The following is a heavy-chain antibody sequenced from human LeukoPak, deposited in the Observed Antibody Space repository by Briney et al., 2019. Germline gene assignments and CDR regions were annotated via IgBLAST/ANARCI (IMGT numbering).Heavy chain of an antibody. J-gene: IGHJ3*01. Sequence: PGGSLTLSCAASGFTFSNYWITWVRRAPGKGLEWVANIRRDGSETHYVDSVMGRFTISRDNAKNSLYLQMNSLRAEDTAVYYCARDDTHYGSSGSFYDAFDVWGQGTMVTVSS. CDR3: ARDDTHYGSSGSFYDAFDV. CDR2: IRRDGSET. CDR1: GFTFSNYW. D-gene: IGHD3-22*01. V-gene: IGHV3-7*01.